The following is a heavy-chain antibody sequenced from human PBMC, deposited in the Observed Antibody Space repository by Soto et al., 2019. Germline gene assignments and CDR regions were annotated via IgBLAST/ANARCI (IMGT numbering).Heavy chain of an antibody. CDR3: ARDFGHIVVVPAADSEGYYYYYGMDV. V-gene: IGHV3-48*02. CDR1: GFTFSSYS. CDR2: ISSSSSTI. D-gene: IGHD2-2*01. Sequence: EVQLVESGGGLVQPGGSLRLSCAASGFTFSSYSMNWVRQAPGKGLEWVSYISSSSSTIYYADSVKGRFTISRDNAKNSLYLQMNSLRDEDTAVYYCARDFGHIVVVPAADSEGYYYYYGMDVWGQGTTVTVSS. J-gene: IGHJ6*02.